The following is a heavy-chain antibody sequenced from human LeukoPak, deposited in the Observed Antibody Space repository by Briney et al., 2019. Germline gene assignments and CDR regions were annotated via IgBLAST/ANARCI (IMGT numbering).Heavy chain of an antibody. CDR3: AKTRSGVIDAFDI. CDR2: ITGSGGNT. D-gene: IGHD1-26*01. J-gene: IGHJ3*02. V-gene: IGHV3-23*01. CDR1: GFTFSTYA. Sequence: GGSLRHSCAASGFTFSTYAMNWVRQAPGKGLEWVSLITGSGGNTYYADSVEGRFTISRDNSKNTLFLQMNSLRAEDTAVYYCAKTRSGVIDAFDIWGQGTMVTVSS.